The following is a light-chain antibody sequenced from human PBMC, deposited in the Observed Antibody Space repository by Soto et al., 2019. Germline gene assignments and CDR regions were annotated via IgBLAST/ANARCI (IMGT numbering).Light chain of an antibody. J-gene: IGLJ2*01. CDR3: SSYSSSTTHVV. CDR2: DVT. V-gene: IGLV2-14*03. Sequence: QSALTQPASVSGSPGRSVTISCTGTSTDVGDFNYVSWYQHLPVRAPKLIIYDVTNRPSGISYRFSASKSGRTAALTISGLQAEDEADYYCSSYSSSTTHVVFGGGTKVTVL. CDR1: STDVGDFNY.